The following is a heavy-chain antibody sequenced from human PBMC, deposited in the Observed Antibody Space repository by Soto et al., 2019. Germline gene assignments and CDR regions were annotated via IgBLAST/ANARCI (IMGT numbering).Heavy chain of an antibody. D-gene: IGHD3-22*01. V-gene: IGHV1-2*04. J-gene: IGHJ5*02. CDR2: INPNSGGT. Sequence: ASVKVSCKASGYTFTGYYMHWVRQAPGQGLEWMGWINPNSGGTNYAQKFQGWVTMTRDTSISTAYMELSRLRSDDTAVYYCARSALNYYDSSGYCYLRTWFDPWGQGTLVTVSS. CDR1: GYTFTGYY. CDR3: ARSALNYYDSSGYCYLRTWFDP.